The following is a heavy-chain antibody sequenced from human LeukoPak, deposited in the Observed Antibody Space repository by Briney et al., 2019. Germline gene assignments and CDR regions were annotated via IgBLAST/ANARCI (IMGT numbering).Heavy chain of an antibody. V-gene: IGHV4-59*05. Sequence: SETLSLTCTVSGGSISSYYWSWIRQPPGKGLEWIGSIYYSGSTYYNPSLKSRVTISVDTSKNQFSLKLSSVTAADTAVYYCASRSPAESFQHWGQGTLVTVSS. CDR1: GGSISSYY. CDR3: ASRSPAESFQH. CDR2: IYYSGST. J-gene: IGHJ1*01.